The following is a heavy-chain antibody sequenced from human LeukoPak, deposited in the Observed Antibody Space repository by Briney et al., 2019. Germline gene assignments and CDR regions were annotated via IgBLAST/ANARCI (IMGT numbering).Heavy chain of an antibody. J-gene: IGHJ6*02. Sequence: PSETLSLTCTVSGGSISSGGYYWSWIRQHPGKGLEWIGYIYYSGSTYYNPSLKSRVTISVDTSKNQFSLKLSSVTAADTAVYYCARGTGDYYYYGMDVWGQGTTVTVSS. CDR2: IYYSGST. V-gene: IGHV4-31*03. CDR3: ARGTGDYYYYGMDV. D-gene: IGHD7-27*01. CDR1: GGSISSGGYY.